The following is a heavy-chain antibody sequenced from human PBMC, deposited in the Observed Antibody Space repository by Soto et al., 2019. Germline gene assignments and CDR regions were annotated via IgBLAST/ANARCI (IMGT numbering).Heavy chain of an antibody. V-gene: IGHV3-49*03. CDR3: TRDFGSVGYCSGGSCYRAAFDI. CDR1: GFTFGDYA. J-gene: IGHJ3*02. D-gene: IGHD2-15*01. Sequence: GGSLRLSCTASGFTFGDYAMSWFRQAPGKGLEWVGFIRSKAYGGTTEYAASVKGRFTISRDDSKSIAYLQMNSLKTEDTAVYYCTRDFGSVGYCSGGSCYRAAFDIWGQGTMVTVSS. CDR2: IRSKAYGGTT.